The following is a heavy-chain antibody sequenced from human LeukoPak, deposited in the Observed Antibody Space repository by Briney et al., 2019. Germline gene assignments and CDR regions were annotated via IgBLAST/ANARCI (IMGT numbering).Heavy chain of an antibody. CDR1: GFTFDDYA. D-gene: IGHD3-16*01. CDR3: TSAYYLDY. J-gene: IGHJ4*02. Sequence: TGGSLRLSCAASGFTFDDYAMHWVRQAPGKGLEWVANIKQDGNERYYVDSVKGRFTISRDNAKNSVFLQMDSLRAEDTAMYYCTSAYYLDYWGQGTLVTVSS. V-gene: IGHV3-7*01. CDR2: IKQDGNER.